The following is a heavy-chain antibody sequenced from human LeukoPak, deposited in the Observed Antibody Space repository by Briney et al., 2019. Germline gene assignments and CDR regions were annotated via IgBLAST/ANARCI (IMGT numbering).Heavy chain of an antibody. Sequence: PSETLSLTCAVYGGSFSGYYWSWIRQPPGKELEWIGEINHSGSTNYNPSLKSRVTISVDTSKNQFSLKLSSVTAADTAVYYCARGRKKFDYWGQGTPVTVSS. CDR2: INHSGST. CDR1: GGSFSGYY. CDR3: ARGRKKFDY. J-gene: IGHJ4*02. V-gene: IGHV4-34*01.